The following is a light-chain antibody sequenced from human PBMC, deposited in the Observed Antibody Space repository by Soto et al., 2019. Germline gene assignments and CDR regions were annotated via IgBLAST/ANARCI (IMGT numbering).Light chain of an antibody. CDR3: QQRTNWPLT. V-gene: IGKV3-11*01. CDR1: QSVATF. J-gene: IGKJ4*01. CDR2: DAS. Sequence: EIVLTQSPVNLSLSPGERATLSCRASQSVATFSAWYQQKPGQAPRLLIFDASNRAPGIPDRFNGSGSGKAFTLTITSLEPEDFAVYYCQQRTNWPLTFGGGTKVEV.